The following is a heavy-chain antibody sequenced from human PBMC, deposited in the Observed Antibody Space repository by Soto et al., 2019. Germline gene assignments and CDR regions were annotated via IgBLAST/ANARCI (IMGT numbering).Heavy chain of an antibody. CDR1: GFTFSSYS. CDR2: ISSSSSYI. CDR3: ARDGPPYNWNDRWFDP. V-gene: IGHV3-21*01. D-gene: IGHD1-20*01. J-gene: IGHJ5*02. Sequence: EVQLVESGGGLVKPGGSLRLSCAASGFTFSSYSMNWVRQAPGKGLEWVSSISSSSSYIYYADSVKGRFTISRDNAKNSLYLQMNSLRAEDTAVYYCARDGPPYNWNDRWFDPWGQGTLVTVSS.